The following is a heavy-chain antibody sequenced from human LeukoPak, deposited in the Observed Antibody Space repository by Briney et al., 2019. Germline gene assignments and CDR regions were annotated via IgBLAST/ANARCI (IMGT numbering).Heavy chain of an antibody. J-gene: IGHJ5*02. CDR1: GFTFDDYG. D-gene: IGHD3-3*01. CDR3: ARDLVLRFLEWPKEGNWFDP. V-gene: IGHV3-20*04. Sequence: GGSLRLSCAASGFTFDDYGMSWVRQAPGKGLEWVSGTNWNGGSTGYADSVKGRFTISRDNAKNSLYLQMNSLRAEDTALYYCARDLVLRFLEWPKEGNWFDPWGQGTLVTVSS. CDR2: TNWNGGST.